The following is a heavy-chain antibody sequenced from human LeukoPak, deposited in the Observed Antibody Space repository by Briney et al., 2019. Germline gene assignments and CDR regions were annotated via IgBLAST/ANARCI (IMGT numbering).Heavy chain of an antibody. V-gene: IGHV1-69*13. Sequence: ASVKVSCKASGGTFSSYAISWVRQAPGQGLEWMGGIIPIFGTANYAQKFQGRVTITADESTSTAYMELSSLRSEDTAVYYCARHSSGWYLFDYWGQGTLVTVSS. J-gene: IGHJ4*02. CDR2: IIPIFGTA. CDR1: GGTFSSYA. D-gene: IGHD6-19*01. CDR3: ARHSSGWYLFDY.